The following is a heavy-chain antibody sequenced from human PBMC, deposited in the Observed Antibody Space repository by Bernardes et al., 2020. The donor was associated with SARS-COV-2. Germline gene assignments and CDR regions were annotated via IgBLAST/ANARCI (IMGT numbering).Heavy chain of an antibody. Sequence: SETLSLTCTVSGGSISSSSYYWGWIRQPPGKGLEWIGSIYYSGSTYYNPSLKSRVTISVDTSKNQFSLKLSSVTAADTAVYYCASLPTGYSSSWSDYYYGMDVWGQGTTVTVSS. CDR1: GGSISSSSYY. J-gene: IGHJ6*02. V-gene: IGHV4-39*01. CDR3: ASLPTGYSSSWSDYYYGMDV. D-gene: IGHD6-13*01. CDR2: IYYSGST.